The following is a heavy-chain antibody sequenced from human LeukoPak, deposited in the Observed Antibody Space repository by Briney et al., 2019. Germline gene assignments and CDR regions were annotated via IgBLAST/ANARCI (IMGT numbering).Heavy chain of an antibody. CDR2: IKQDGSEK. CDR3: ARERELLYSSARIGYFDY. CDR1: GFTFSSYW. Sequence: GGSLRLSCAASGFTFSSYWMSWVRQAPGKGLEWVANIKQDGSEKYYVDSVKGRFTISRDNSNNILYLQLNSLRAEDTAVYYCARERELLYSSARIGYFDYWGQGTLVTVSS. J-gene: IGHJ4*02. D-gene: IGHD6-25*01. V-gene: IGHV3-7*01.